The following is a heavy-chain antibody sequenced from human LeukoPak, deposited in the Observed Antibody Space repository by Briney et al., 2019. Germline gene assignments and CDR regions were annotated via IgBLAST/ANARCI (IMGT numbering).Heavy chain of an antibody. CDR1: GGSISSGSYY. CDR2: IYTSGST. D-gene: IGHD5-24*01. CDR3: ARAVEGYYYYGMDV. Sequence: SETLSLTCTVSGGSISSGSYYWSWIRQPAGTGLEWIGRIYTSGSTNYNPSLKSRVTISVDTSKNQFSLKLSSVTAADTAVYYCARAVEGYYYYGMDVWGQGTTVTVSS. J-gene: IGHJ6*02. V-gene: IGHV4-61*02.